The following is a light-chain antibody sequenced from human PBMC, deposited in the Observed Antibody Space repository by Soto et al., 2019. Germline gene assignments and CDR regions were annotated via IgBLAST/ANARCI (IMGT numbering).Light chain of an antibody. CDR3: QQYRS. Sequence: EIVSTQPPGTLPLSPGARAPPSCRASQSVSSRALALYQQNTGQAPGLLIYEASRRATGIPDRFSGSGSGTDFTLTSSRLEPEEVAVYYCQQYRSVGQGTKV. CDR1: QSVSSRA. V-gene: IGKV3-20*01. J-gene: IGKJ1*01. CDR2: EAS.